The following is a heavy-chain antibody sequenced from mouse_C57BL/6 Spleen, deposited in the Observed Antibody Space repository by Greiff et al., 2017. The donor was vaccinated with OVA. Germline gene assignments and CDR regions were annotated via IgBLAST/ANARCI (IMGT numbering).Heavy chain of an antibody. Sequence: VQLQQPGAELVMPGASVKLSCKASGYTFTSYWMHWVKQRPGQGLEWIGEIDPSDSYTNYNQKFKGKSTLTVDKSSSTAYMQLSSLTSEDSAVYYCARHSSGYAMDDWGQGTSVTVSS. J-gene: IGHJ4*01. V-gene: IGHV1-69*01. CDR2: IDPSDSYT. CDR1: GYTFTSYW. CDR3: ARHSSGYAMDD. D-gene: IGHD3-2*02.